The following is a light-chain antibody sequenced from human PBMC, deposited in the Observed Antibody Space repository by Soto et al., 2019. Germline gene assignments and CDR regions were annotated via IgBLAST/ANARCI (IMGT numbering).Light chain of an antibody. V-gene: IGLV2-14*01. J-gene: IGLJ1*01. CDR2: EVS. CDR3: SSYTSNTTQYV. Sequence: QSVLTQPASVSGSPGQSITISCTGTSSDVGGYNYVSWYQHHPGKAPKLMIFEVSYRPSGVSNRFSGSKSGNTASLTISGLQAEDEADYYCSSYTSNTTQYVFGTGTNVTVL. CDR1: SSDVGGYNY.